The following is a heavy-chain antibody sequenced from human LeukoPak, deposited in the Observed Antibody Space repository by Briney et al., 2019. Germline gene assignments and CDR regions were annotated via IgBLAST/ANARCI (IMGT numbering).Heavy chain of an antibody. CDR2: ISHDGSNK. V-gene: IGHV3-30*18. Sequence: GGSLRLSCAASGFTFSSYGMHWVRQAPGKGLEWVAVISHDGSNKYYADSVKGRFTISRDDSKNTLYLQMNSLRAEDTAVYYCAKEGYCSSTSCSAQAFDYWGQGTLVTVSS. CDR1: GFTFSSYG. J-gene: IGHJ4*02. CDR3: AKEGYCSSTSCSAQAFDY. D-gene: IGHD2-2*01.